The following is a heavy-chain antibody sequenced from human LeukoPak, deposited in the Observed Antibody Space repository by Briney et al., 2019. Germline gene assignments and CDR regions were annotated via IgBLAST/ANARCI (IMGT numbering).Heavy chain of an antibody. V-gene: IGHV3-33*01. CDR1: GFTFSTYG. CDR2: IWYDGSNK. J-gene: IGHJ4*02. D-gene: IGHD2-15*01. Sequence: PGRSLRLSCAASGFTFSTYGMHWVRQAPGKGLEWVALIWYDGSNKSYADSVKGRLTISRDNSKNTLYLQMNSLRTEDTAVYYCASSITLGYCSGGSCYSGFFDYWGQGTLVTVSS. CDR3: ASSITLGYCSGGSCYSGFFDY.